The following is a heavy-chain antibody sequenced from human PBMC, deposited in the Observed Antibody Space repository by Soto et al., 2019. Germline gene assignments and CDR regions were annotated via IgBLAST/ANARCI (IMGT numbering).Heavy chain of an antibody. CDR1: GFAFSSYA. CDR2: ISYDGSNK. Sequence: GGSLRLSCAASGFAFSSYAMHWVRQAPGKGLEWVAVISYDGSNKYYADSVKGRFTISRDNSKNTLYLQMNSLRAEDTAVYYCAREIYDSSGYYFDYWGQGTLVTVSS. V-gene: IGHV3-30-3*01. J-gene: IGHJ4*02. CDR3: AREIYDSSGYYFDY. D-gene: IGHD3-22*01.